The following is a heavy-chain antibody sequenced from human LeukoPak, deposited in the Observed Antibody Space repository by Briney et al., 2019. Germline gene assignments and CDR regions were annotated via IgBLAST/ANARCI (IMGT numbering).Heavy chain of an antibody. CDR3: GKEGGA. Sequence: PGKGPEWVSAIGGRGGSTYYADSLGGLFTISRDNSKDMLYLQMNSLKVEDTATYYCGKEGGAWGQGTKVTVSS. J-gene: IGHJ5*02. D-gene: IGHD3-16*01. CDR2: IGGRGGST. V-gene: IGHV3-23*01.